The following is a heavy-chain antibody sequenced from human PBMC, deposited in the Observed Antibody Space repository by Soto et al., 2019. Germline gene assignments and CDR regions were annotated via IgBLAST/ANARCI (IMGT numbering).Heavy chain of an antibody. J-gene: IGHJ1*01. CDR3: AKDVGEDCSGGSCYPAEYFQH. CDR1: GFTFDDYA. V-gene: IGHV3-9*01. CDR2: ISWNSGSI. Sequence: SLKISCAASGFTFDDYAMHWVRQAPGKGLEWVSGISWNSGSIGYADSVKGRFTISRDNAKNSLYLQMNSLRAEDTALYYCAKDVGEDCSGGSCYPAEYFQHWGQGTLVTVSS. D-gene: IGHD2-15*01.